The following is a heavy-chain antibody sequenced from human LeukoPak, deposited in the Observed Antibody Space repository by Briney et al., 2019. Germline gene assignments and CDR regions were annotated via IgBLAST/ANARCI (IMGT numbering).Heavy chain of an antibody. CDR1: GGSISSSNW. Sequence: SGTLSLTCAVSGGSISSSNWWSWIRQPPGKGLEWIGEIYHSGSTNYNPSLKSRVTISVDTSKNQFSLKLSSVTAADTAVYYCARRGKGGAFGGRWGQGTLVTVSS. V-gene: IGHV4-4*02. D-gene: IGHD3-10*01. CDR3: ARRGKGGAFGGR. CDR2: IYHSGST. J-gene: IGHJ4*02.